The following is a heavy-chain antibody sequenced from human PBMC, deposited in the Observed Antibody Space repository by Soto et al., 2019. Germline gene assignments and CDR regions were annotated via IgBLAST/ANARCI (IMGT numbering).Heavy chain of an antibody. V-gene: IGHV3-33*01. CDR1: GFTFSSYG. D-gene: IGHD2-15*01. Sequence: QVQLVESGGGVVQPGRSLRLSCAASGFTFSSYGMHWVRQAPGKGLEWVAVIWYDGSNKYYADSVKGRFTISRDNSKNTLYLQMNSLRAEDTAVYYCARDGVVVVAATPFPDYWGQGTLVTVSS. J-gene: IGHJ4*02. CDR2: IWYDGSNK. CDR3: ARDGVVVVAATPFPDY.